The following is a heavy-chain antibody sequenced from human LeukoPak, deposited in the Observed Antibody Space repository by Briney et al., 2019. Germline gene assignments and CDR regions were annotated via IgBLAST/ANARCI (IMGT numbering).Heavy chain of an antibody. Sequence: PGGSLRLSCAASGFTFTNYAMSWVRQAPGKGLEWVSGISGCGASTYYADSVTGRFTISRDNSRNTLYLQMNSLRGDDTAVYYCAKDVGKWESLHFFDYWGQGTLVTVSS. CDR2: ISGCGAST. J-gene: IGHJ4*02. CDR3: AKDVGKWESLHFFDY. CDR1: GFTFTNYA. D-gene: IGHD1-26*01. V-gene: IGHV3-23*01.